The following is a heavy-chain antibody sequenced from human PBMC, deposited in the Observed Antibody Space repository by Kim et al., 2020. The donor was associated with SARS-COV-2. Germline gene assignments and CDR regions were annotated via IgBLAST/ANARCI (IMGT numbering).Heavy chain of an antibody. J-gene: IGHJ6*02. D-gene: IGHD6-6*01. CDR2: IYYSGST. Sequence: SETLSLTCTVSGGSISSYYWSWIRQPPGKGLEWIGYIYYSGSTNYNPSLKSRVTISVDTSKNQFSLKLSSVTAADTAVYYCARGEYSSSLVHSYYYYGMDVWGQGTTVTVSS. CDR3: ARGEYSSSLVHSYYYYGMDV. V-gene: IGHV4-59*01. CDR1: GGSISSYY.